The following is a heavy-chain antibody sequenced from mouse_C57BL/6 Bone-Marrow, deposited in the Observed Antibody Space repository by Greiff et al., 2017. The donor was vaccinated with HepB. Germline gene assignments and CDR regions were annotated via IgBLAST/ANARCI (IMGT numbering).Heavy chain of an antibody. Sequence: VQLQQSGPELVKPGASVKISCKASGYTFTDYYINWVKQRPGQGLEWIGWIFPGSGSTYYNEKLKGKATLTVDKSSSTAYMLLSSLTSEDSAVYFCARLFITTVGNFDYWGQGTTLTVSS. J-gene: IGHJ2*01. CDR3: ARLFITTVGNFDY. D-gene: IGHD1-1*01. V-gene: IGHV1-75*01. CDR1: GYTFTDYY. CDR2: IFPGSGST.